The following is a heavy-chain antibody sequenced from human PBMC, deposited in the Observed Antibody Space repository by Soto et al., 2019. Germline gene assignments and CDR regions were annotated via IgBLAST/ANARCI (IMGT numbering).Heavy chain of an antibody. Sequence: GGSLRLSCAASGFTFSSYGMHWVRQAPGKGLEWVAVISYDGSNKYYADSVKGRFTISRDNSKNTLYLQMNSLRAEDTAVYYCAKDHNSSSWYGSYYYGMDVWGQGTTVTVSS. D-gene: IGHD6-13*01. CDR3: AKDHNSSSWYGSYYYGMDV. J-gene: IGHJ6*02. V-gene: IGHV3-30*18. CDR1: GFTFSSYG. CDR2: ISYDGSNK.